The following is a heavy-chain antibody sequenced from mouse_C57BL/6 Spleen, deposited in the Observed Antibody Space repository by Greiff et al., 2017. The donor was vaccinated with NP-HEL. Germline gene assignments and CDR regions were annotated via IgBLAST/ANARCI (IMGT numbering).Heavy chain of an antibody. CDR3: ASPGGYYDYDGGYFDV. J-gene: IGHJ1*03. D-gene: IGHD2-4*01. Sequence: QVQLQQPGAELVRPGSSVKLSCKASGYTFTSYWMHWVKQRPIQGLEWIGNIDPSDSETHYNQKFKDKATLPVDKSSSTAYMQLSSLTSEDSAVYYCASPGGYYDYDGGYFDVWGTGTTVTVSS. V-gene: IGHV1-52*01. CDR2: IDPSDSET. CDR1: GYTFTSYW.